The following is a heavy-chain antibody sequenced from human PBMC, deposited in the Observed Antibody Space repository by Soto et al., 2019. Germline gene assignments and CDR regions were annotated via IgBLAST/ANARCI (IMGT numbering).Heavy chain of an antibody. J-gene: IGHJ4*02. CDR2: TKSKVDSATT. V-gene: IGHV3-15*01. CDR3: TTDDPINRN. CDR1: GFTFSNAW. Sequence: PGGSLRLSCAASGFTFSNAWMSWVRQAPGKGLEWVGRTKSKVDSATTDYAAPVKGRFSISRDDSRNTLYLQMNSLKIEDTAVYYCTTDDPINRNWGQGTLVTVSS.